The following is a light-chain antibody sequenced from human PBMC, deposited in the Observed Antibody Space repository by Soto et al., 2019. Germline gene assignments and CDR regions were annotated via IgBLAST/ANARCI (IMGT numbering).Light chain of an antibody. CDR1: SGHSSYA. Sequence: QLVLTQSPSSSASLGASVKLTCTLSSGHSSYAIAWHQQQPEKGPRYLMKLNSDGSHSKGDGIPDRFSGSSSGAERYLTIYSLQSEDEANYYSQTWGTGIVVFGGGTQLTVL. J-gene: IGLJ2*01. CDR3: QTWGTGIVV. CDR2: LNSDGSH. V-gene: IGLV4-69*01.